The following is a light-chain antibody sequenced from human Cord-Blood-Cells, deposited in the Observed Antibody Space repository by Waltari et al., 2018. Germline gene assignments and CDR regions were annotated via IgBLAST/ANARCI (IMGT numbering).Light chain of an antibody. CDR2: YKSDSDK. CDR1: SGLHVGTYR. Sequence: QAVLTQPASLSASPGASASLTCTLRSGLHVGTYRDSWSQQQPGSPPQYLLRYKSDSDKQQGSGVPSRFSGSKDASANAGILLISGLQSEDEADYYCMIWHSSAWVFGGGTKLTVL. CDR3: MIWHSSAWV. J-gene: IGLJ3*02. V-gene: IGLV5-45*01.